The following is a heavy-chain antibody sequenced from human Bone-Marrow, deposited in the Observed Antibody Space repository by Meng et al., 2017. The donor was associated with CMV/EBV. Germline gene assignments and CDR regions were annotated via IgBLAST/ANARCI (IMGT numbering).Heavy chain of an antibody. CDR3: ARGLTKYQLYNWFDP. CDR1: GGSISSYY. D-gene: IGHD2-2*01. V-gene: IGHV4-59*01. J-gene: IGHJ5*02. CDR2: IYYSGST. Sequence: SETLSLTCTVSGGSISSYYWSWIRQPPGKGLEWIGYIYYSGSTNYNPSLKSRVTISVDTSKNQFSLKLSSVTAADTAVYYCARGLTKYQLYNWFDPWGQGNRVNVSS.